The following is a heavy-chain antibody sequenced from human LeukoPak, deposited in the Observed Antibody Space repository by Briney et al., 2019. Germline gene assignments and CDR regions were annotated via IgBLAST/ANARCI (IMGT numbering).Heavy chain of an antibody. D-gene: IGHD3-22*01. J-gene: IGHJ4*02. CDR3: ARYYDREYFDY. V-gene: IGHV4-59*01. CDR2: IHYTGST. Sequence: PSETLSLTCTVSGGSISSYYWSWIRQPPGKGLEWIGYIHYTGSTNYNPSLKSRVTISVDTSKNQFSLKLSSVTAADTAVYYCARYYDREYFDYWGQGTLVTVSS. CDR1: GGSISSYY.